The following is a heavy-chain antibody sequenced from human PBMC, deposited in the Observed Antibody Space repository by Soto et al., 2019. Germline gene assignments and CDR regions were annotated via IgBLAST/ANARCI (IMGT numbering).Heavy chain of an antibody. CDR1: VAISCSS. CDR3: ARDQVDSSSWYEYYYYYMGV. Sequence: VAISCSSMWWPRQANGKGLEWMGRIIPILGIANYAQKFQGRVTITADKSTSTAYMELSSLRSEDTAVYYCARDQVDSSSWYEYYYYYMGVWGKGTTVTVSS. J-gene: IGHJ6*03. V-gene: IGHV1-69*04. D-gene: IGHD6-13*01. CDR2: IIPILGIA.